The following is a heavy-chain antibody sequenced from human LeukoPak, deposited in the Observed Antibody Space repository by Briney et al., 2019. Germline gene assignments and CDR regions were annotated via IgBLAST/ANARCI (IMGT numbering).Heavy chain of an antibody. CDR1: GFPFSSYE. V-gene: IGHV3-74*01. D-gene: IGHD3-22*01. CDR3: ARDLGQYYDTSDNWFDP. CDR2: INSDGINT. J-gene: IGHJ5*02. Sequence: GGSLRLSCAASGFPFSSYEMNWVRQAPGKGLEWVSRINSDGINTSYADSVKGRFTISRDNAKNTLNLQMNSLRAEDTAVYYCARDLGQYYDTSDNWFDPWGQGTLVTVSS.